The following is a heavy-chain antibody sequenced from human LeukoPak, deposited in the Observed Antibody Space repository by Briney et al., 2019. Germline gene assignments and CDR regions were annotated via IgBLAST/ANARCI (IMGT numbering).Heavy chain of an antibody. Sequence: GGSLRLSCAASGFTFSSYEMNWVRQAPGKGLEWVSAISGSGGSTYYADSVKGRFTISRDNSKNTLYLQMNSLRAEDTAVYYCAAPDYYDSSCFDYWGQGTLVTVSS. J-gene: IGHJ4*02. CDR1: GFTFSSYE. CDR3: AAPDYYDSSCFDY. CDR2: ISGSGGST. D-gene: IGHD3-22*01. V-gene: IGHV3-23*01.